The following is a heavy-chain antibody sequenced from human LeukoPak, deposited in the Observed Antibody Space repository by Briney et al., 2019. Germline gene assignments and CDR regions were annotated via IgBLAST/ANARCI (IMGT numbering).Heavy chain of an antibody. J-gene: IGHJ4*02. CDR3: ARQFAARYQLPIN. CDR1: GGSISSYY. D-gene: IGHD2-2*01. Sequence: SETLSLTCTVSGGSISSYYWSWIRQPPGKGLEWIGYIYYSGSTNYNPSLKSRVTISVDTSKNQFSLKLSSVTAADTAVYYCARQFAARYQLPINWGQGTLVTVSS. V-gene: IGHV4-59*08. CDR2: IYYSGST.